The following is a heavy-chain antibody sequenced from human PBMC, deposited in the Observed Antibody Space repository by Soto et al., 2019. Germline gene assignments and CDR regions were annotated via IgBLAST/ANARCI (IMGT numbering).Heavy chain of an antibody. D-gene: IGHD3-10*02. CDR1: GTYVTSFS. Sequence: SETLSLSCAVSGTYVTSFSWIWVRQPPGRGLEWVGRIYIRGSPNYNPSLEGRITMSIDTSKNEVSLKLRSVTAADTAIYFCAGNPYVRGNYFFFDPWGRGSLVTVSS. CDR2: IYIRGSP. CDR3: AGNPYVRGNYFFFDP. J-gene: IGHJ5*02. V-gene: IGHV4-4*07.